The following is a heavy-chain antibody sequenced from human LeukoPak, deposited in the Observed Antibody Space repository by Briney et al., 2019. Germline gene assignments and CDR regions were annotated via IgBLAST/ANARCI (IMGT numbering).Heavy chain of an antibody. CDR3: AKDRSSGPGY. D-gene: IGHD6-19*01. CDR2: ISYDGSNK. CDR1: GFTFSSYA. V-gene: IGHV3-30*04. Sequence: GGSLRLSCAASGFTFSSYAMHWVRQAPGKGLEWVAVISYDGSNKYYADSVKGRFTISRDNSKNTLYLQMNSLRAEDTAVYYCAKDRSSGPGYWGQGTLVTVSS. J-gene: IGHJ4*02.